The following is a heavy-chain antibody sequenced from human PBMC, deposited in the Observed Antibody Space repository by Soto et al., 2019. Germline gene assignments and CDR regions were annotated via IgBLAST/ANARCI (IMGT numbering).Heavy chain of an antibody. V-gene: IGHV3-21*01. CDR3: AREDSIIIPAVSDF. D-gene: IGHD2-2*01. J-gene: IGHJ4*02. Sequence: VGSLRLSCTVSGFPFNNYGINWVRQAPGKGLEWVSSVSKSDYTYYSDSVQGRFTISRDNAKNSVSLQMNTLRVEDTAVYYCAREDSIIIPAVSDFWGQGTLVTVSS. CDR2: VSKSDYT. CDR1: GFPFNNYG.